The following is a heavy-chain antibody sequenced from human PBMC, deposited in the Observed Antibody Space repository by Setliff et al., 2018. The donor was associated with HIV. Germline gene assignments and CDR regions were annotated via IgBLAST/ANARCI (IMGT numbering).Heavy chain of an antibody. Sequence: SETLSLTCIVSGVSTISSSSSYYWGWVRQHPGRGLEWVGYVYYNGESFYNPSLRGRITILQDKSKNQFSLEVRSVAAADTAIYYCASALVGGASPFDYWGQGALVTSPQ. CDR1: GVSTISSSSSYY. CDR2: VYYNGES. V-gene: IGHV4-31*03. J-gene: IGHJ4*01. D-gene: IGHD3-3*01. CDR3: ASALVGGASPFDY.